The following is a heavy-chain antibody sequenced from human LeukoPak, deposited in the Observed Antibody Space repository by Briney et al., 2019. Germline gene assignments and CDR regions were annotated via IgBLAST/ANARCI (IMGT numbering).Heavy chain of an antibody. CDR3: ARFPSITIFGVSSYYYGVDV. Sequence: SETLSLTCTVYGGSFSGYYWSWIRQPPGKGLEWIGEINHSGSTNYNPSLKSRVTISVDTSKNQFSLKLSSVTAADTAVYYCARFPSITIFGVSSYYYGVDVWGQGTTVIVSS. CDR1: GGSFSGYY. D-gene: IGHD3-3*01. J-gene: IGHJ6*02. CDR2: INHSGST. V-gene: IGHV4-34*01.